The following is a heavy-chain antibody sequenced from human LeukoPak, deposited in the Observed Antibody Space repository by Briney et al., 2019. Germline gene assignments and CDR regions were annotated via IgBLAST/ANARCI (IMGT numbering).Heavy chain of an antibody. Sequence: SETLSLTCTVSGGSISSYYWSWIRQPPGKGLEWIGYIYYSGSTNYNPSLKSRVTISVDTSKNQFSLKLSSVTAADTAVYYCASIDSSGWYPHYWGQGTLVTVSS. CDR1: GGSISSYY. J-gene: IGHJ4*02. CDR2: IYYSGST. CDR3: ASIDSSGWYPHY. D-gene: IGHD6-19*01. V-gene: IGHV4-59*01.